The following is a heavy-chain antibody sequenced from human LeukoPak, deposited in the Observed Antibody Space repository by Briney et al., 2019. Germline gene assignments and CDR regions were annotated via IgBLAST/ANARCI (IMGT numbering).Heavy chain of an antibody. V-gene: IGHV3-7*01. CDR2: INQDGSDK. Sequence: GGSLRLSCAASGFTFINAWMAWVRQAPGKGLECVANINQDGSDKYYVDSVKGRFTISRDNTKNSLYLQMNSLRAEDTAVYYCVGGDYWGQGTLVTVSS. CDR3: VGGDY. J-gene: IGHJ4*02. CDR1: GFTFINAW.